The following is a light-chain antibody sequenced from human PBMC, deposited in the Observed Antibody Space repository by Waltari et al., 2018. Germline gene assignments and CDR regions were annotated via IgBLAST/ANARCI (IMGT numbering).Light chain of an antibody. Sequence: DIVMTQSPDSLAVSLGERATINCTPSQSVLYSSNNLNYLAWYQQKPGQPPKLLIYWASTRESGVPDRFSGSGSGTDFTLTISSLQAEDVAVYYCQQFYSTPYTFGQGTKLEIK. J-gene: IGKJ2*01. CDR1: QSVLYSSNNLNY. CDR3: QQFYSTPYT. V-gene: IGKV4-1*01. CDR2: WAS.